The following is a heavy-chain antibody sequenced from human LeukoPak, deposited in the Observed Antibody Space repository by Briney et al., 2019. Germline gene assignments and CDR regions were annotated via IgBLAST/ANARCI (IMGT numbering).Heavy chain of an antibody. V-gene: IGHV3-66*01. D-gene: IGHD3-10*01. CDR1: GFTVSSTY. Sequence: GGSLRLSCAASGFTVSSTYMSWVRQAPGKGLEWVSVIYSGGDTYYADSVRGRFTISRDSSKNTLYLQMNSLRAEDTAVYYCARDLYYGSGGYYFDYWGQGSLVTVSS. CDR3: ARDLYYGSGGYYFDY. J-gene: IGHJ4*02. CDR2: IYSGGDT.